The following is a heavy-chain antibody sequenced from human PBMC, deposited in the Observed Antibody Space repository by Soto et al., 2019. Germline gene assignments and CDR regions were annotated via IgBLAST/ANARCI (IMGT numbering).Heavy chain of an antibody. V-gene: IGHV3-21*06. J-gene: IGHJ6*03. D-gene: IGHD2-2*01. CDR3: ARGDYCDSTICLYMDV. Sequence: EVQLVESGGGLVKPGGSLRISCAASGFTISNYGANWVRQAPGKGLEWVAFISSSDDSYIDYVDSVKGRFTISRDNAKNSLYLQMNSLRAEDTAVYYCARGDYCDSTICLYMDVWGQGTTVTVSS. CDR2: ISSSDDSYI. CDR1: GFTISNYG.